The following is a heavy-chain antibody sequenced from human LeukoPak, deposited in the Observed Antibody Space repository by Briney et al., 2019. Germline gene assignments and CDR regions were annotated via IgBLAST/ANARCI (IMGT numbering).Heavy chain of an antibody. D-gene: IGHD3-10*01. CDR3: AKGHYYGSGSLDY. CDR2: IGGRDGST. Sequence: PGGSLRLSCVASGFTVSSNYMTWVRQAPGKGLEWVSAIGGRDGSTYYADSVKGRFTISRDNSKNTLYVQMNSLRAEDTAVYYCAKGHYYGSGSLDYWGQGTLVTVSS. CDR1: GFTVSSNY. J-gene: IGHJ4*02. V-gene: IGHV3-23*01.